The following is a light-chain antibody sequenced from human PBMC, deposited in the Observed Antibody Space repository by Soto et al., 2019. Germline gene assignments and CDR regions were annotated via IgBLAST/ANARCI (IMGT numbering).Light chain of an antibody. CDR1: RSNIGNNH. CDR3: ATWDNGLSGEV. V-gene: IGLV1-51*01. CDR2: DNN. J-gene: IGLJ7*01. Sequence: QSVLTQPPSVSAAPGQKVTISCSGSRSNIGNNHVSWYQQLPGTAPKLLIYDNNKRPSGIPDRFSAAKSATSATLAITGLQTGDEADYYCATWDNGLSGEVFGGGTQLTVL.